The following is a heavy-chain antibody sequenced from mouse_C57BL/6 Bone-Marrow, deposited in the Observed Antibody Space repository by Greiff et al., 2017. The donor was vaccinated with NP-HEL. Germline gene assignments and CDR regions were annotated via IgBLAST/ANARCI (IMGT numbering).Heavy chain of an antibody. J-gene: IGHJ2*01. D-gene: IGHD1-1*01. Sequence: VQLKQSGAELARPGASVKLSCKASGYTFTSYGITWVKQRPEQGLAWIGWIDPENGDTEYASKFQGKATITADTTSNTAYLQLSSLTSEDAAVYYSTRSVYTVVENCFDEGGQGTTLTVSS. CDR3: TRSVYTVVENCFDE. CDR1: GYTFTSYG. V-gene: IGHV14-4*01. CDR2: IDPENGDT.